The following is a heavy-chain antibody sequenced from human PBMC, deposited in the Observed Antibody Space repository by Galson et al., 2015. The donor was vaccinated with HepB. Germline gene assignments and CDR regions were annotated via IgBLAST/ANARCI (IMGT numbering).Heavy chain of an antibody. CDR2: IRNKAKGYTT. CDR1: GLPSSDHY. V-gene: IGHV3-72*01. Sequence: SLRLSCAAFGLPSSDHYMDWVRQTPGKGLEWVGRIRNKAKGYTTYYAAAVKGRFTISRDDSQNSLSLQMNSLKTEDTAFYFCEYLSPNAVTDFDLWGQGTLVTVSS. J-gene: IGHJ4*02. D-gene: IGHD2-21*02. CDR3: EYLSPNAVTDFDL.